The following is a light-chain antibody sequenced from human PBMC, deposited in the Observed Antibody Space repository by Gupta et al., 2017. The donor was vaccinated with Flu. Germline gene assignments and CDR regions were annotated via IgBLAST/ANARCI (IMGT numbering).Light chain of an antibody. Sequence: SLGSSVKLTCTLSRGHVKDAIAWPPQRPMQGPQYLMRLNSDGSHHKGDAVPDRFSGSSSGAERYLTISSRRSEDEDDYYWQTGTTGVVIFGGGTRLTVL. J-gene: IGLJ2*01. CDR3: QTGTTGVVI. CDR2: LNSDGSH. CDR1: RGHVKDA. V-gene: IGLV4-69*01.